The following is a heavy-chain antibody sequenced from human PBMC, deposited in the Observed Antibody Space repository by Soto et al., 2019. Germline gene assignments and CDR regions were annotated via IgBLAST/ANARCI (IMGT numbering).Heavy chain of an antibody. J-gene: IGHJ4*02. CDR2: IYYSGST. Sequence: QLQLQESGPGLVKPSETLSLTCTVSGGSISSSSYYWGWIRQPPGKGLEWIGSIYYSGSTYYNPSLKSRGTIXVXTXXNQFSLKLSSVTAADTAVYYCARVGALWFGEGGDYWGQGTLVTVSS. CDR1: GGSISSSSYY. D-gene: IGHD3-10*01. V-gene: IGHV4-39*01. CDR3: ARVGALWFGEGGDY.